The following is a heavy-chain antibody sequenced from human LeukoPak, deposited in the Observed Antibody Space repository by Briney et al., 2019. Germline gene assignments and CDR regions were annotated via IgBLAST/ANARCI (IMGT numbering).Heavy chain of an antibody. D-gene: IGHD1-26*01. Sequence: PLASVKVSRKASGYTFTSYAMHWVRQAPGQRLEWMGWINAGNGNTKYSQEFQGRVTITRDTSASTAYMELSSLRSEDMAVYYCARGQLGGATGVWFDPWGQRTLVTVSS. V-gene: IGHV1-3*03. CDR1: GYTFTSYA. J-gene: IGHJ5*02. CDR2: INAGNGNT. CDR3: ARGQLGGATGVWFDP.